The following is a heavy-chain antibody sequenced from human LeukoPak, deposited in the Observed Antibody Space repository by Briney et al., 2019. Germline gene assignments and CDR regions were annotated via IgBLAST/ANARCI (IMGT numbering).Heavy chain of an antibody. J-gene: IGHJ6*03. V-gene: IGHV3-15*01. CDR1: GFTFSNDW. Sequence: GGSLRLSCAASGFTFSNDWMSWVREARGKGVEWVGRIKSKSDGGTTDYAAPVTVRFTISRDDSKNTLYLQINTLKTEDTAVYYCTTNDYDFWSGYYTGGYSYYYYIDVWGKGTTVTVSS. D-gene: IGHD3-3*01. CDR3: TTNDYDFWSGYYTGGYSYYYYIDV. CDR2: IKSKSDGGTT.